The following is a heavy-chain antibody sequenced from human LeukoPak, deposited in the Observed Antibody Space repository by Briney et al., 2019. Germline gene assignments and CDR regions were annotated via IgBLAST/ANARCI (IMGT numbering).Heavy chain of an antibody. V-gene: IGHV3-48*01. Sequence: GGSLRLSCAASGFTFSSYSMNWVRQAPGKGLEWVSYISSSSSTIYYADSVKGRFTISRDNAKNSLYLQMNSLRAEDTALYYCAKDVDGDYRYFQHWGQGTLVTVSS. J-gene: IGHJ1*01. CDR2: ISSSSSTI. D-gene: IGHD4-17*01. CDR1: GFTFSSYS. CDR3: AKDVDGDYRYFQH.